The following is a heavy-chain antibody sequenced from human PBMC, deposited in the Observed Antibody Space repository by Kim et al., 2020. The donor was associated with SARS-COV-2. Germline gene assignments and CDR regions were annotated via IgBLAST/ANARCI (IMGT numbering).Heavy chain of an antibody. CDR3: ARDSYSSGWYDY. V-gene: IGHV1-69*01. D-gene: IGHD6-19*01. Sequence: NYAQKFQGRVTITADESTSTAYMELSSLRSEDTAVYYCARDSYSSGWYDYWGQGTLVTVSS. J-gene: IGHJ4*02.